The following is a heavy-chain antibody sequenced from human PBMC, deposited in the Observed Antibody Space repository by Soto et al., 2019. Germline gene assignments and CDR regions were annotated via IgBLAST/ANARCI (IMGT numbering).Heavy chain of an antibody. D-gene: IGHD2-2*01. CDR2: ISGSGGST. CDR1: GFTFSSYA. J-gene: IGHJ4*02. CDR3: AKRPEGEGVVPDAYFDY. Sequence: EVQLLESGGGLVQPGGSLRLSCAASGFTFSSYAMSWVRQAPGKGLEWVSAISGSGGSTYYADSVKGRFTISRDNSKNTLYLQMNSLRAEDTAVYYCAKRPEGEGVVPDAYFDYWGQGNLVTVSS. V-gene: IGHV3-23*01.